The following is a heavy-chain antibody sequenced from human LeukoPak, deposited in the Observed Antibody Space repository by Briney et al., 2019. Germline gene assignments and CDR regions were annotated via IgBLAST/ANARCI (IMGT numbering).Heavy chain of an antibody. CDR2: LTGDSGST. Sequence: GGSLRLSCAASGFTFSSFAMSCVRQAPGKGLEFVSALTGDSGSTYYADSVKGRFTISRDNSKNTLYLQMNSLRAEDTAVYYCAKDYRDLDYWGQGTLVTVSS. J-gene: IGHJ4*02. CDR1: GFTFSSFA. D-gene: IGHD3-16*02. CDR3: AKDYRDLDY. V-gene: IGHV3-23*01.